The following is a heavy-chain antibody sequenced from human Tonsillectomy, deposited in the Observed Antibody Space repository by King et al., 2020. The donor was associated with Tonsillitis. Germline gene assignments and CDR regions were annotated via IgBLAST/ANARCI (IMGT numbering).Heavy chain of an antibody. CDR1: GFTFSSYV. CDR2: ISSNGGST. J-gene: IGHJ4*02. D-gene: IGHD3-22*01. Sequence: VQLVESGGGLVQPGGSLRLSCSASGFTFSSYVFYWVRQAPGKGLECVSAISSNGGSTYYADSVKGRFTISRDNSKNTLYIQMSSLRAEDTAVFYCVKDSGSGSPYYFDYWGQGTLVTVSS. V-gene: IGHV3-64*03. CDR3: VKDSGSGSPYYFDY.